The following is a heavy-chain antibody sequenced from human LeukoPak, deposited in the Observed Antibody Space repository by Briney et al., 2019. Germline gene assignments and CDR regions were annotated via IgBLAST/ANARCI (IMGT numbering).Heavy chain of an antibody. CDR3: AKDLVDMWFGELSAFDI. V-gene: IGHV3-7*01. Sequence: GGSLRLSCVASGFTFNTYWMSWVRQAPGKGLEWVANIQQGDSEEHYVDSVRGRFTISRDNAKNSLYLQMNSLRAEDTAVYYCAKDLVDMWFGELSAFDIWGQGTMVTVSS. CDR2: IQQGDSEE. D-gene: IGHD3-10*01. J-gene: IGHJ3*02. CDR1: GFTFNTYW.